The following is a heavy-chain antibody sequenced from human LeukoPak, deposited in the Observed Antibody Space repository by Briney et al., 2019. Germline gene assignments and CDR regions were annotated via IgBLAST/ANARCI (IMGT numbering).Heavy chain of an antibody. CDR2: IKQDGSEK. D-gene: IGHD2-8*01. CDR1: GFTFSSYW. Sequence: GGSLRLSYAASGFTFSSYWMSWVRQAPGKGLEWVAMIKQDGSEKYYVDSVKGRFTISRDNAKNSLYLQMNSLKAEDTAVYYCARDCTNGLCYADYWGQGTLVTVSS. J-gene: IGHJ4*02. CDR3: ARDCTNGLCYADY. V-gene: IGHV3-7*01.